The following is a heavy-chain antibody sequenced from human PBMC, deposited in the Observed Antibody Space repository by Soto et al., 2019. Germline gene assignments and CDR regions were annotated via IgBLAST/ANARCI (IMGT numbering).Heavy chain of an antibody. Sequence: ASVKVSCKTSGYPFTDFFIHWVRQAPGQGLEWMGIISLYHHSTSYAQKFQGRLTVTADTSTTTVYMDLSSLTSEDSAVYWCARELYSCGGDCPYYMDYWGQGTLVTVSS. CDR3: ARELYSCGGDCPYYMDY. CDR2: ISLYHHST. J-gene: IGHJ4*02. D-gene: IGHD2-21*02. V-gene: IGHV1-46*01. CDR1: GYPFTDFF.